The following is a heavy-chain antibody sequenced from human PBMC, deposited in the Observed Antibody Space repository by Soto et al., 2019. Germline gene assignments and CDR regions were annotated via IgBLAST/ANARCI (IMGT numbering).Heavy chain of an antibody. J-gene: IGHJ4*02. V-gene: IGHV3-15*07. CDR3: TTWAGSIGWYPLDG. CDR2: IKDKTEDEAT. D-gene: IGHD6-19*01. Sequence: EVLLVESGGGLVKPGGSLRLSCEDSGFTFTNVWMNWVRQAPGKGLEWVGRIKDKTEDEATDYAALVKGRFSISRDDLGTTMDLQTHSLRTDDTAVSYWTTWAGSIGWYPLDGWGQVTLGTVSS. CDR1: GFTFTNVW.